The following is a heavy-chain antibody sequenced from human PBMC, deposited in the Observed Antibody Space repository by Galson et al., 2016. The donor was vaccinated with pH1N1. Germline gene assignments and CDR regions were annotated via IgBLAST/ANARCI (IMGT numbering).Heavy chain of an antibody. CDR1: GGTFSSYT. Sequence: SVKVSFKASGGTFSSYTINWMRQAPGQGLEWMGRILPILGIANYAQKFQGRVTITADKSTSTAYMEVISLRSDDTAVYYCARSAAAVGNAFAMWGQGTKVTVSS. D-gene: IGHD6-19*01. CDR2: ILPILGIA. V-gene: IGHV1-69*02. J-gene: IGHJ3*02. CDR3: ARSAAAVGNAFAM.